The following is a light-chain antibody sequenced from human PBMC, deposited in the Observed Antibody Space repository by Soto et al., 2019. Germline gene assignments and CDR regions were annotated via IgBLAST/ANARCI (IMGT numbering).Light chain of an antibody. CDR1: QTISSW. CDR3: QQSYSTLIT. CDR2: KAS. V-gene: IGKV1-5*03. J-gene: IGKJ5*01. Sequence: DIQMTQSPSNLSGSVGDRVTITCRASQTISSWLAWYQQKPGKAPKLLIYKASTLKSGVPSRFSGSGSGTDFTLTISSLQPEDFATYYCQQSYSTLITFGQGTLLEIK.